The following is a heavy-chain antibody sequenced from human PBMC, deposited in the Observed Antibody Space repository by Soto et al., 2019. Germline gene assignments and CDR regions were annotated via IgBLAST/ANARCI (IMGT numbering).Heavy chain of an antibody. CDR3: AKLDRSYSIGRFDC. Sequence: CVGSGFTFDDYAMHWVRQAPGKGLEWVAGISWNSDSIGYADSVEGRFTISRDNAKNSLYLEMNSLRAEDTALYYCAKLDRSYSIGRFDCWGQGILVTVSS. CDR1: GFTFDDYA. V-gene: IGHV3-9*01. D-gene: IGHD6-19*01. J-gene: IGHJ4*02. CDR2: ISWNSDSI.